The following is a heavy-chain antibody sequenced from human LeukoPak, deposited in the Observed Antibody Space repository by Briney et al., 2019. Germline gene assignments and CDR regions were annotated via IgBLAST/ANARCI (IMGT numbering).Heavy chain of an antibody. V-gene: IGHV3-11*01. CDR1: GFTFSDYY. CDR3: ARLRGGWLGPYDAFDI. J-gene: IGHJ3*02. CDR2: ISSSGSTI. Sequence: GGSLRLSCAASGFTFSDYYMSWIRQAPGKGLEWVSYISSSGSTIYYADSVKGRFTISRDNAKNSLYVQMNSLRAEDTAVYYCARLRGGWLGPYDAFDIWGQGTMVTVSS. D-gene: IGHD6-19*01.